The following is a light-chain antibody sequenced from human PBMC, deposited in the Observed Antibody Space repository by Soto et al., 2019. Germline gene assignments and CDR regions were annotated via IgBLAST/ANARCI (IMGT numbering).Light chain of an antibody. CDR2: DAL. CDR1: QSVSSD. J-gene: IGKJ4*01. V-gene: IGKV3-11*01. CDR3: QQLSNWPPLT. Sequence: EIVLTQSPATLSLSPGERATLFCRASQSVSSDLAWYQQKPGQAPRLLIYDALNRATGIPARFSGSGSGTDFTLTISSLEPEDFAVYYCQQLSNWPPLTFGGGTKVQIK.